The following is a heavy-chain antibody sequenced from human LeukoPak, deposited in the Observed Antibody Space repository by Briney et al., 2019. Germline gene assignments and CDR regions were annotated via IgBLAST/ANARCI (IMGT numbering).Heavy chain of an antibody. D-gene: IGHD2-8*02. V-gene: IGHV4-31*02. CDR3: ARDRGTDGFDY. Sequence: SWIRQHPGKGLEWIGYIYYSGSTYYNPSLKSRVTISVDTSKNQFSLKLSSVTAADTAVYYCARDRGTDGFDYWGQGTLVTVSS. J-gene: IGHJ4*02. CDR2: IYYSGST.